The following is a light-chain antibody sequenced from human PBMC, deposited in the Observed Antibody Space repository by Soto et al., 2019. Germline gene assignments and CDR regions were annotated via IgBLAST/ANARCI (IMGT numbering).Light chain of an antibody. V-gene: IGKV3-11*01. CDR3: QQRLNWPPG. CDR1: QSISDT. J-gene: IGKJ1*01. CDR2: DAS. Sequence: EIVMTQSPATLSVSPGGRATLSCRASQSISDTLAWYQQKPGQAPRLLIYDASNRATGVPARFSGSRSGTDFTLTISDLEPADFGLYYCQQRLNWPPGFGQGTKVDI.